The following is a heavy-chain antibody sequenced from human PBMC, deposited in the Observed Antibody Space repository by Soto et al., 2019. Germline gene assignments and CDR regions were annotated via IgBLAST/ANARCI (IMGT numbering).Heavy chain of an antibody. J-gene: IGHJ6*02. Sequence: EVQLVESGGGLVQPGESLRLSCATSGFTFSNFDMHWVRQVPGKGLEWVSAIGAARDPYYLGSVKGRFTISRENAMISVYLQMNDLRAGNSAVYYCARAYTVPLPRRADYYYAMDVWGQGTTVTVSS. D-gene: IGHD2-2*02. CDR2: IGAARDP. CDR1: GFTFSNFD. V-gene: IGHV3-13*05. CDR3: ARAYTVPLPRRADYYYAMDV.